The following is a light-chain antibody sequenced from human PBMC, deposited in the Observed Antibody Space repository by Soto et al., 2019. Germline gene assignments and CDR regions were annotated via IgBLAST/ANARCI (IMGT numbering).Light chain of an antibody. CDR2: GAS. CDR1: QSVSSN. J-gene: IGKJ5*01. CDR3: QQYNNWPPIT. Sequence: EIVFTQSPATLSFSRGERATRSCRASQSVSSNLAWYQQKPGQAPRLLIYGASTRATGVPARFSGSGSGTEFTLTISSLQSEDFAVYYCQQYNNWPPITFGQGTRLEIK. V-gene: IGKV3-15*01.